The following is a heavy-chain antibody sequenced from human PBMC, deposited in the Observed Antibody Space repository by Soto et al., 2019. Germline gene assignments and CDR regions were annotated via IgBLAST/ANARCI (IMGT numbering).Heavy chain of an antibody. CDR3: ASSNYDILTGYYIGWFDP. CDR1: GGTFSSYA. J-gene: IGHJ5*02. V-gene: IGHV1-69*13. Sequence: SVKVSCKASGGTFSSYAISWVRQAPGQGLEWMGGIIPIFGTANYAQKFQGRVTITADESTSTAYMELSSLRSEDTAVYYCASSNYDILTGYYIGWFDPWGQGTLVTVPQ. D-gene: IGHD3-9*01. CDR2: IIPIFGTA.